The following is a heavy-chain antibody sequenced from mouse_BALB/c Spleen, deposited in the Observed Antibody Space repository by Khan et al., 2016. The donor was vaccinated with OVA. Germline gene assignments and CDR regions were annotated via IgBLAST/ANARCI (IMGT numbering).Heavy chain of an antibody. CDR1: GFSLSRYN. J-gene: IGHJ4*01. D-gene: IGHD2-14*01. CDR2: IWGGGGT. Sequence: VKLEVSGPGLVAPSQSLSITCTVSGFSLSRYNIHWVRQPPGKGLEWLGMIWGGGGTDYNSTLKSRLSIRKDNSKSQVLLKMNSLQTDETAMYYCARAYYRYDGYYAMDYWGQGTSVTVSS. CDR3: ARAYYRYDGYYAMDY. V-gene: IGHV2-6-4*01.